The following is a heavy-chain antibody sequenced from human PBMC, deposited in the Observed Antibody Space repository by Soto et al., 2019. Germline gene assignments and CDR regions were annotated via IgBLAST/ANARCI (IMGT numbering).Heavy chain of an antibody. CDR2: INSDGSST. D-gene: IGHD3-22*01. CDR1: GFTFSSYW. V-gene: IGHV3-74*01. CDR3: ARGPTYASSGYPDFDC. J-gene: IGHJ4*02. Sequence: GGSLRLSCAASGFTFSSYWMHWVRQAPGKGLVWVSRINSDGSSTSYADSVKGRFTISRDNAKNTLYLQMNSLRAEDTAVYDCARGPTYASSGYPDFDCWGQGTLVTVSS.